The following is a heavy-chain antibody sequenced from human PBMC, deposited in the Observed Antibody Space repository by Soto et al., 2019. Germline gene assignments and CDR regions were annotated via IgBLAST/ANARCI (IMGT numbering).Heavy chain of an antibody. V-gene: IGHV3-30-3*01. J-gene: IGHJ6*02. D-gene: IGHD6-6*01. CDR3: ARDGSSSYYGMDV. CDR2: ISYDGSNK. Sequence: GGSLRLSCAASGFTFSSYAMHWVRQAPGKGLEWVAVISYDGSNKYYADSVKGRFTISRDNSKNTLYLQMNSLRAEDTAVYYRARDGSSSYYGMDVWGQGTTVTVS. CDR1: GFTFSSYA.